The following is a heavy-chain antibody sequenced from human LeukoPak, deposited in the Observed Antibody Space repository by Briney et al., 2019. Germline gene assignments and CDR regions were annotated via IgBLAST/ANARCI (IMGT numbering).Heavy chain of an antibody. V-gene: IGHV4-59*08. D-gene: IGHD2-2*01. CDR3: ARSSQPAAIPDFLYYYYYYGMDV. J-gene: IGHJ6*02. CDR2: IYYSGST. CDR1: GGTISSYY. Sequence: SETLSLTCTVSGGTISSYYWSWIRQPPGKGLEWIGYIYYSGSTNYNPSLKSRVTISVDTSKNQFSLKLSSVTAADTAVYYCARSSQPAAIPDFLYYYYYYGMDVWGQGTTVTVSS.